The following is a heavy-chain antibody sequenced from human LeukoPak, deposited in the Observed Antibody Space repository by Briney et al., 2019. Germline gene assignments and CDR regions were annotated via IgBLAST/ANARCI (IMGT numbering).Heavy chain of an antibody. CDR2: IKSKADGGTT. J-gene: IGHJ4*02. D-gene: IGHD1-14*01. CDR1: GFTFSNAW. CDR3: TTGIMASFDY. V-gene: IGHV3-15*01. Sequence: KSGGSLRLSCAASGFTFSNAWMSWVRQAPGKGLEWVGCIKSKADGGTTDYAAPVKGRFTISRDDSKNTLYLQMNSLKTEDIAVYYCTTGIMASFDYWGQGTLVTVSS.